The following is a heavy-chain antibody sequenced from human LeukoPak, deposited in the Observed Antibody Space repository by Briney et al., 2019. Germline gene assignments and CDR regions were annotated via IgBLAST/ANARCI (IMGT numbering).Heavy chain of an antibody. Sequence: PGGSLRLSCAASGFTFSSYSMNWVRQAPGKGLEWVSSISTSSSYIYYADSVKGRFTISRDNAKNSLYLQMSSLRAEDTAIYYCAREGWDLNALDIWGQGTMVTVSP. CDR1: GFTFSSYS. CDR2: ISTSSSYI. V-gene: IGHV3-21*01. D-gene: IGHD1-26*01. CDR3: AREGWDLNALDI. J-gene: IGHJ3*02.